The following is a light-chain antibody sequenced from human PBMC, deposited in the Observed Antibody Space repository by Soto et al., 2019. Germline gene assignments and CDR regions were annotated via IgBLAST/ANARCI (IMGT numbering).Light chain of an antibody. CDR1: RGDSSY. Sequence: EIVLTQSPATLSLSPGESYTLSCRASRGDSSYLAWYQQKPGQXPXXLIHGASTRATGFPARFSGGGSGTDFTLPISSLQSEDFAVYYCQQYNNWPWTFGQGTRWIS. CDR3: QQYNNWPWT. J-gene: IGKJ1*01. V-gene: IGKV3-15*01. CDR2: GAS.